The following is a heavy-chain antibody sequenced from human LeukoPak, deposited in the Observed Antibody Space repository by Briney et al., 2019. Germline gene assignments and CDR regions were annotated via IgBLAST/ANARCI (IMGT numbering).Heavy chain of an antibody. CDR3: ARANQYQLREFDY. Sequence: PGGSLRLSCAASGFTFSSYWTSWVRQAPGKGLEWVANIKQDGSEKYYVDSVKGRFTISRDNAKNSLYLQMNSLRAEDTAVYYCARANQYQLREFDYWGQGTLVTVSS. V-gene: IGHV3-7*01. J-gene: IGHJ4*02. CDR1: GFTFSSYW. D-gene: IGHD2-2*01. CDR2: IKQDGSEK.